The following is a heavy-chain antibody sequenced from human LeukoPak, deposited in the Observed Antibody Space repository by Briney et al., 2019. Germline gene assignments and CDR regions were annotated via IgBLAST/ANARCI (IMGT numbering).Heavy chain of an antibody. J-gene: IGHJ4*02. CDR3: ARPGYSSGWPAYAY. CDR1: GGSIGSSSYY. Sequence: SETLSLTCTVSGGSIGSSSYYWGWIRQPPGKGLEWIGSIYYSGSTYYNPSLKSRVTISVDTSKNQFSLKLSSVTAADTAVYYCARPGYSSGWPAYAYWGQGTLVTVSS. V-gene: IGHV4-39*07. D-gene: IGHD6-19*01. CDR2: IYYSGST.